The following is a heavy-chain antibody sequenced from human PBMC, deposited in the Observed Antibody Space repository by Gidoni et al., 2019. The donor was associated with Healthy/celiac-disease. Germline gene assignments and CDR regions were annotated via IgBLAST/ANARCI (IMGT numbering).Heavy chain of an antibody. J-gene: IGHJ5*02. D-gene: IGHD3-9*01. CDR3: ARVKSHVLRYFDWLYWFDP. V-gene: IGHV4-34*01. CDR2: INHSGST. CDR1: GGSCSGYY. Sequence: QGQLQQWGEGLLNPSRTWSLTCPVYGGSCSGYYWSWIRQPPGKGLEWIGEINHSGSTNYNPSLKSRVTISVDTSKNQFSLKLSSVTAADTAVYYCARVKSHVLRYFDWLYWFDPWGQGTLVTVSS.